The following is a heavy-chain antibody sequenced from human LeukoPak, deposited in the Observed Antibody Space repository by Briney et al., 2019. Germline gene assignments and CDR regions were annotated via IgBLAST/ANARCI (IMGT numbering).Heavy chain of an antibody. J-gene: IGHJ4*02. Sequence: SETLSLTCTVSGGSISNYYWTWIRQPPGKGLEWIGYIDYSGSTNYNPSLKSRVTISVDRSKNQFSLNLSSVTAADTAVYYCVRSEMGGYTFDYWGQGTLVTVSS. CDR1: GGSISNYY. CDR3: VRSEMGGYTFDY. CDR2: IDYSGST. V-gene: IGHV4-59*01. D-gene: IGHD5-24*01.